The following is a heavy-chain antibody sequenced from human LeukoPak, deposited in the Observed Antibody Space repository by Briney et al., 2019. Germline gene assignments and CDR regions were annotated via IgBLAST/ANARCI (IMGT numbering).Heavy chain of an antibody. V-gene: IGHV4-34*01. D-gene: IGHD3-22*01. CDR1: GGSFSGYY. CDR3: ARGSRGMIVGYGMDV. Sequence: TSGTLSLTCAVYGGSFSGYYWSWIRQPPGKGLEWIGEINHSGSTNYNPSLKSRVTISVDTSKNQFSLKLSSVTAADTAVYYCARGSRGMIVGYGMDVWGQGTTVTVSS. J-gene: IGHJ6*02. CDR2: INHSGST.